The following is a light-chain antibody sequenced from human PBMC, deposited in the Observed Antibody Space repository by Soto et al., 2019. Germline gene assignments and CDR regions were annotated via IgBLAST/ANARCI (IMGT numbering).Light chain of an antibody. CDR2: LEGSGSY. Sequence: QPVLTQSSSASASLGSSFKLTCTLSSGHSSYIIAWHQQQPGKAPRYLMKLEGSGSYNRGGGVPDRFSGSSSGADRYLTISNLQFDDEADYYCETWDSNTRVFGGGTQLTVL. CDR3: ETWDSNTRV. J-gene: IGLJ3*02. CDR1: SGHSSYI. V-gene: IGLV4-60*02.